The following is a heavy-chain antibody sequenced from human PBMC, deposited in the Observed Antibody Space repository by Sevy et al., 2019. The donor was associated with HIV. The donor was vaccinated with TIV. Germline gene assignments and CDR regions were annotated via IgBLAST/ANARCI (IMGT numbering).Heavy chain of an antibody. CDR3: ARANSSSAIYYYGMDV. V-gene: IGHV1-69*13. Sequence: ASLKVSCKASGGTFSSYAISWVRQAPGQGLEWMGGIIPIFGTANYAQKFQGRVTITADESTGTAYMELSSLRSEDTAVYYCARANSSSAIYYYGMDVWGQGTTVTVSS. CDR1: GGTFSSYA. D-gene: IGHD6-6*01. J-gene: IGHJ6*02. CDR2: IIPIFGTA.